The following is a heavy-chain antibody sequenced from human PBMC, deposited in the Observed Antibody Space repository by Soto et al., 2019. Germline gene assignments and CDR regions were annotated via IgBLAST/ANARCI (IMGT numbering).Heavy chain of an antibody. CDR3: ARGYSSNWFRVDY. Sequence: SETLSRTCTVSGGSINSYYWSWIRQPPGKGLEWIGHAYSSGSTDYNPSLRSRLTISVDTSKNQFSLNLNSVTAADTALYYCARGYSSNWFRVDYWGQGILVTVSS. J-gene: IGHJ4*02. D-gene: IGHD6-13*01. CDR2: AYSSGST. CDR1: GGSINSYY. V-gene: IGHV4-59*01.